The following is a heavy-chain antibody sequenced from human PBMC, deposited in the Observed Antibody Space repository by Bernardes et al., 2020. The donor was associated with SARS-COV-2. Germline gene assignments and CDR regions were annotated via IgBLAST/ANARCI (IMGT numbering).Heavy chain of an antibody. Sequence: SETLSLTCAVYGGSFSGYYWSWIRQPPGKGLEWIGEINHSGSTNYNPSLKSRVTISVDTSKNQFSLKLSSVTAADTAVYYCARGRHVLYYWGQGTLVTVSS. D-gene: IGHD2-8*01. V-gene: IGHV4-34*01. CDR1: GGSFSGYY. CDR2: INHSGST. J-gene: IGHJ4*02. CDR3: ARGRHVLYY.